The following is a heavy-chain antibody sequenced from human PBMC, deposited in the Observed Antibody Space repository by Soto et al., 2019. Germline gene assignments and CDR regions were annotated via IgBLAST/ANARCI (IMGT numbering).Heavy chain of an antibody. CDR1: AYTFNTFG. CDR3: ARGWGKYFGVNDF. J-gene: IGHJ4*02. Sequence: IQLVQSAGGVKRPGASVKVSCKASAYTFNTFGVTWVRQAPGQGLEWMGCVSGYGGKRDYSRKLQGRVTLTADPSTSTSYMELRNLTSDDTAVYSCARGWGKYFGVNDFRGQGTLVTVSS. CDR2: VSGYGGKR. V-gene: IGHV1-18*01. D-gene: IGHD3-16*01.